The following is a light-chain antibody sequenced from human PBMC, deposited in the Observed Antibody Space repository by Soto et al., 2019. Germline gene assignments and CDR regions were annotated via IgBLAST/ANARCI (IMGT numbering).Light chain of an antibody. V-gene: IGLV2-8*01. CDR1: SSDVGRYNY. CDR2: EVS. CDR3: SSYAGINNFDVV. Sequence: QSALTQPPSASGSPGQSVTISCTGTSSDVGRYNYVSWYQQHPGKAPKLMIYEVSKRPSGIPDRFSGSKFGNTASLTVSGLQAEDEAHYYCSSYAGINNFDVVFGGVTKLTVL. J-gene: IGLJ2*01.